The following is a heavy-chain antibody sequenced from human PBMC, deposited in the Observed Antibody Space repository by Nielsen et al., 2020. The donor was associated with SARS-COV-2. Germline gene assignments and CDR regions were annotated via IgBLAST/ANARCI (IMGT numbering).Heavy chain of an antibody. V-gene: IGHV4-30-4*01. CDR3: ARDAYGDSSFYSYGLDV. CDR2: IYYSGYT. CDR1: GDSISGSDYH. J-gene: IGHJ6*02. Sequence: SETLSLTCSVSGDSISGSDYHWTWIRQPPGKGLEWIGYIYYSGYTSYNPSLKSRVTISVDTSENQFSLELRSVTAADTAVYYCARDAYGDSSFYSYGLDVWGQGTTVAVSS. D-gene: IGHD4-17*01.